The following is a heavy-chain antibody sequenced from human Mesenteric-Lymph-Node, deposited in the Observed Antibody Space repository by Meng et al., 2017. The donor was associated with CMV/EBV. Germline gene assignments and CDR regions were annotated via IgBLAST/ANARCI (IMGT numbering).Heavy chain of an antibody. D-gene: IGHD3-10*01. CDR1: GGSVSSGSYY. V-gene: IGHV4-61*01. CDR2: IYYSGST. Sequence: GSLRLSCTVSGGSVSSGSYYWSWIRQPPGKGLEWIGYIYYSGSTNYNPSLKSRVTISVDTSKNQFSLKLSSVTAADTAVYYCARDSGGLGPWYYFDYWGQGTLVTVSS. CDR3: ARDSGGLGPWYYFDY. J-gene: IGHJ4*02.